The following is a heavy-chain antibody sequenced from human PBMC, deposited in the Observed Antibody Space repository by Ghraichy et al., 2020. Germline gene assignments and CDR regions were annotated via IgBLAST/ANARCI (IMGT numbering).Heavy chain of an antibody. CDR2: LNTDGSHV. V-gene: IGHV3-74*01. D-gene: IGHD6-13*01. CDR3: ATTIAAFLGYYFDY. Sequence: GESLNISCAASGFTFTIYWMHWVRQVPGKGLTWVARLNTDGSHVDYADSVKGRFTISRDNGKNTLDLQMNSLRAEDTAVYYCATTIAAFLGYYFDYWGQGTLVTVSS. J-gene: IGHJ4*02. CDR1: GFTFTIYW.